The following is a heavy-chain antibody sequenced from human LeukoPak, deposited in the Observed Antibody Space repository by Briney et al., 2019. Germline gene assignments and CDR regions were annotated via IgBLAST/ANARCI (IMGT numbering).Heavy chain of an antibody. CDR2: ISSSSGYI. V-gene: IGHV3-21*01. CDR3: ARDVLSLVWSYDY. CDR1: GFTFSNYS. J-gene: IGHJ4*02. Sequence: GGSLRLSCAASGFTFSNYSMTWVRQAPGKGLEWVSSISSSSGYISYTDSVKGRFTISRDNAKSSLYLQMNSLRAEDMAVYYCARDVLSLVWSYDYWGQGTLVTVSS. D-gene: IGHD2-8*02.